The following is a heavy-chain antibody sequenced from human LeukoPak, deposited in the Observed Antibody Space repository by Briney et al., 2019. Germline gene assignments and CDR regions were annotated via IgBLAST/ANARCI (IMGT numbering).Heavy chain of an antibody. Sequence: PGGSLRLSCLASGFSFNSYTMNWVREAPGKGLEWVSTISPVSSYTWYAESVKGRFTISRDNPKNSLYLQMDSLRAEDTAVYYCVRDVSRRIGIDAWGQGTTVTVSS. J-gene: IGHJ6*02. V-gene: IGHV3-21*01. CDR2: ISPVSSYT. CDR1: GFSFNSYT. CDR3: VRDVSRRIGIDA. D-gene: IGHD1-14*01.